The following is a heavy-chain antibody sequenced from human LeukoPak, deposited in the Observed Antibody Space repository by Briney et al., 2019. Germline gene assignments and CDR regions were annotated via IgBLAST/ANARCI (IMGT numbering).Heavy chain of an antibody. CDR1: GFTFINAW. V-gene: IGHV3-15*01. D-gene: IGHD4-11*01. Sequence: GGSLRLSCAASGFTFINAWMSWVRQAPGRGLEWVGRLKTKTEGVTTDYGAPVKGRFTISRDYSKNTMYLQMNSLKTEDTAVYYCTTDLPLYYSNYGFDYWGQGTLVTVSS. CDR3: TTDLPLYYSNYGFDY. J-gene: IGHJ4*02. CDR2: LKTKTEGVTT.